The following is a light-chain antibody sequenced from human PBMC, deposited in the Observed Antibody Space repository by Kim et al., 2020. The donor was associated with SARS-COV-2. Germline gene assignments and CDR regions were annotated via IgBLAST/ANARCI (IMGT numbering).Light chain of an antibody. Sequence: VTPGESATLSCRASQSVNSNLAWYQQKPGQAPRLLIYGASTRATGIPARFSGSGSGTEFTLTISSLQSEDFAAYYCQQYNNWPYTFGQGTKLEI. V-gene: IGKV3-15*01. CDR1: QSVNSN. CDR2: GAS. CDR3: QQYNNWPYT. J-gene: IGKJ2*01.